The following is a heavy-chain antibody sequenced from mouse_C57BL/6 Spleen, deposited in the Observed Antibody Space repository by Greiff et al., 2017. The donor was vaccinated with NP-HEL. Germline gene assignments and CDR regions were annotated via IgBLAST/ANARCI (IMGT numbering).Heavy chain of an antibody. D-gene: IGHD4-1*01. V-gene: IGHV1-59*01. CDR2: IDPSDSYT. CDR1: GYTFTSYW. CDR3: ARKLRGYYFDY. J-gene: IGHJ2*01. Sequence: VQLQQPGAELVRPGTSVKLSCKASGYTFTSYWMHWVKQRPGQGLEWTGVIDPSDSYTNYNQKFKGKATLTVDTSSSTAYMQLSSLTSEDSAVYYCARKLRGYYFDYWGQGTTLTVSS.